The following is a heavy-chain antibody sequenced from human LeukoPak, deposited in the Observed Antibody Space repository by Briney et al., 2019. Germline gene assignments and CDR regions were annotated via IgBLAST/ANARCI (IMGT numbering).Heavy chain of an antibody. V-gene: IGHV4-34*01. CDR1: GGSFSGYY. CDR3: ARGKIADDSSGYYSDY. D-gene: IGHD3-22*01. Sequence: PSETLSLTCAVYGGSFSGYYWSWIRQPPGKGLEWIGEIDHSGTTNYNPSPKSRVTISLDTSKNQFSLILSSVTAADTAVYYCARGKIADDSSGYYSDYWGQGTLVTVSS. J-gene: IGHJ4*02. CDR2: IDHSGTT.